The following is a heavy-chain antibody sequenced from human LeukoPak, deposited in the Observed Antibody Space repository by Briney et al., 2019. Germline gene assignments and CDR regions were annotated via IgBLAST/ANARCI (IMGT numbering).Heavy chain of an antibody. CDR3: ARDRGRLGSNYYYGMDV. Sequence: SETLSLTCTVSGGSISSYYWSWIRQPPGKGLEWIGYIYYRGSTNYNPSLKSRVTISVDTSKNQFSLKLSSVTAADTAVYYCARDRGRLGSNYYYGMDVWGKGTTVTVSS. V-gene: IGHV4-59*01. J-gene: IGHJ6*04. D-gene: IGHD3-10*01. CDR2: IYYRGST. CDR1: GGSISSYY.